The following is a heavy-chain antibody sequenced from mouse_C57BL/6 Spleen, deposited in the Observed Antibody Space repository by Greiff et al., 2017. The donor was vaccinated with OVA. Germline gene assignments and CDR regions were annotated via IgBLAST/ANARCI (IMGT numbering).Heavy chain of an antibody. Sequence: VKLQESGPELVRPGSSVKLSCKASGYTFTSYWMDWVKQRPGQGLEWIGNIYPSDSETHYNQKFKDKATLTVDKSSSTAYMQLSSLTSEDSAVYYCARGGYDGYLDYWGQGTTLTVSS. CDR1: GYTFTSYW. V-gene: IGHV1-61*01. CDR2: IYPSDSET. D-gene: IGHD2-3*01. J-gene: IGHJ2*01. CDR3: ARGGYDGYLDY.